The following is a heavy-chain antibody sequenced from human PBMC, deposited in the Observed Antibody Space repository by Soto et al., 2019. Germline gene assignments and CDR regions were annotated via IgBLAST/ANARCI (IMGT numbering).Heavy chain of an antibody. CDR1: GGSFSGYY. Sequence: PSETLSLTCAVYGGSFSGYYWSWIRQPPGKGLEWIGEINHSGSTNYNPSLKSRVTISVDTSKNQFSLKLSSVTAADTAVYYCARESRSELGTVEYWGQGTLVTVSS. V-gene: IGHV4-34*01. J-gene: IGHJ4*02. D-gene: IGHD1-1*01. CDR2: INHSGST. CDR3: ARESRSELGTVEY.